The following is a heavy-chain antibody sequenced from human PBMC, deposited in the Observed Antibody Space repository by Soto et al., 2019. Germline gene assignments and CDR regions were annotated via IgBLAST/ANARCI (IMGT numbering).Heavy chain of an antibody. Sequence: ASVKVSCKASGYTFTSYDINWVRQATGQGLEWMGWMNPNSGNTGYAQKFQGRVTMTRNTSISTAYMELSSLRSEDTAVYYCARGVRIAARRGGYYYYYMDVWGKGTTVTVSS. D-gene: IGHD6-6*01. J-gene: IGHJ6*03. CDR3: ARGVRIAARRGGYYYYYMDV. V-gene: IGHV1-8*01. CDR2: MNPNSGNT. CDR1: GYTFTSYD.